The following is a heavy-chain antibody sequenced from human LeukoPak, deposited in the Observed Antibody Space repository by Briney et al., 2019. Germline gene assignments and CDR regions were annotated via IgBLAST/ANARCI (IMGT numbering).Heavy chain of an antibody. D-gene: IGHD2-2*01. Sequence: GGSLRLSCAASGFTFSDYYMSWIRQAPGKGLEWVSYISSSGSTIYYVDSVKGRFTISRDNAKNSLYLQMNSLRAEDTAVYYCASQTVVPAAIQYWGQGTLVTVSS. CDR2: ISSSGSTI. V-gene: IGHV3-11*04. CDR3: ASQTVVPAAIQY. J-gene: IGHJ4*02. CDR1: GFTFSDYY.